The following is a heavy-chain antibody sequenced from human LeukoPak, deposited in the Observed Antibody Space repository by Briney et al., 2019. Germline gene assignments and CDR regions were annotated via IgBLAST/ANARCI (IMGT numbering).Heavy chain of an antibody. CDR1: GGSINNYY. CDR2: IYYSGIT. CDR3: ARTRTSGSWYVRWFDP. D-gene: IGHD6-13*01. Sequence: SETLSLTCSVSGGSINNYYWSWLRQPPGKGLEWIGYIYYSGITNYNPSLKSRVTISLDTSKSQFSLKLTSVTAADTAMYYCARTRTSGSWYVRWFDPWGQGTLVTVSS. J-gene: IGHJ5*02. V-gene: IGHV4-59*08.